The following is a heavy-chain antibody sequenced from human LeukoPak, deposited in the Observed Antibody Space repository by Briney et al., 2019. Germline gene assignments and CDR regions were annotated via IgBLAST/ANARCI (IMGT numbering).Heavy chain of an antibody. J-gene: IGHJ5*02. Sequence: ASVRVSCKSSGYTSSSYGISWMRQAPGQGLEWMGWISTYNGNTNYAQKFQGRVTVTTDTSTSTAYMELRNLRSDDTAVYYCARDVPGSIGTTARFDPWGQGTLVTVSS. D-gene: IGHD1-1*01. CDR3: ARDVPGSIGTTARFDP. V-gene: IGHV1-18*01. CDR1: GYTSSSYG. CDR2: ISTYNGNT.